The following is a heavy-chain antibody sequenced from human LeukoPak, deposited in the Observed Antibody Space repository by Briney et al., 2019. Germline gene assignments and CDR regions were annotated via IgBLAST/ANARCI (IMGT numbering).Heavy chain of an antibody. CDR1: GFTFSTYG. Sequence: GGSLRLSCAASGFTFSTYGMHWVRQAPGKGLEWVAFIRYDGSNKYYADSVKGRFTITRDSSKNTLYLQMNSLRAEDTAVYYCAKDFTRGTRFGKIPHYFDYWGRGTLVTVSS. V-gene: IGHV3-30*02. D-gene: IGHD3-10*01. J-gene: IGHJ4*02. CDR3: AKDFTRGTRFGKIPHYFDY. CDR2: IRYDGSNK.